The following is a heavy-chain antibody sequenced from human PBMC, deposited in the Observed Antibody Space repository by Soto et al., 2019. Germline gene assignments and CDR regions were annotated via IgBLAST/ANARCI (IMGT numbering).Heavy chain of an antibody. CDR3: AKDTDSFLTGGYAFDI. V-gene: IGHV3-43D*04. J-gene: IGHJ3*02. Sequence: HPGGSLRLSCAASGFTFDDYAMHWVRQAPGKGLEWVSLISWDGGSTYYADSVKGRFTISRDNSKNSLYLQMNSLRAEDTALYYCAKDTDSFLTGGYAFDIWGQGTMVTVSS. CDR1: GFTFDDYA. CDR2: ISWDGGST. D-gene: IGHD3-9*01.